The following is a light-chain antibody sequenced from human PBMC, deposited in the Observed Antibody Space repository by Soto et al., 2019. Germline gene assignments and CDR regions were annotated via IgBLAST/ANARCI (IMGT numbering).Light chain of an antibody. Sequence: EIVLTQSPGTLSLSPGERATLSCRASQSVSSSYLAWYQQKPGQAPRLLIYGASSRATGTPDRFSGSGSGTDFTLTTSRLEPEDFAVYYCQQYGSSPGTFGQGTKVDIK. CDR1: QSVSSSY. J-gene: IGKJ1*01. V-gene: IGKV3-20*01. CDR3: QQYGSSPGT. CDR2: GAS.